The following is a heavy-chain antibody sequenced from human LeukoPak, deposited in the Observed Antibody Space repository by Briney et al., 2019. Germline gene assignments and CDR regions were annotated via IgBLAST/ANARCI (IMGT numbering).Heavy chain of an antibody. CDR1: GLTFSSYA. J-gene: IGHJ4*02. CDR3: AKGSYYDSSSSFYFDY. CDR2: ISGSGDNT. Sequence: GGSLRLSCAASGLTFSSYAMSWVRQAPGKGLEWVSGISGSGDNTYYADSVKGRFTISRDNSKNTLYVQVNSLGTEDTAAYYCAKGSYYDSSSSFYFDYWGQGTLVTVSS. D-gene: IGHD3-22*01. V-gene: IGHV3-23*01.